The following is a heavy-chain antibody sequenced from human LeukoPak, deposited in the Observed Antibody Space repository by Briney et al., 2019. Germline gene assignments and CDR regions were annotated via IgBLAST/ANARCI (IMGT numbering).Heavy chain of an antibody. CDR2: IYYTGVT. J-gene: IGHJ5*02. D-gene: IGHD2/OR15-2a*01. CDR1: GDSVRSSAYY. V-gene: IGHV4-39*01. Sequence: SETLSLTCTVSGDSVRSSAYYWGWIRQPPGKGLDWIASIYYTGVTYSHPSLGSRVSISLDTSNNQFSLQLTSVTAADTAVYYCVRHGGTSSLISYSWFDPWGQGILVTVPS. CDR3: VRHGGTSSLISYSWFDP.